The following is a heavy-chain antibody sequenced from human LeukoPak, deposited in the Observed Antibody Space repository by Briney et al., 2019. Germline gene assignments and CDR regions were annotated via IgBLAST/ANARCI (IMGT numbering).Heavy chain of an antibody. D-gene: IGHD4-23*01. V-gene: IGHV1-2*02. J-gene: IGHJ4*02. CDR1: GYTFTGYY. Sequence: GASVKVSCKASGYTFTGYYMHWVRQAPGQGVEWMGWINPNSGGTNYAQKFQGRVTMTRDTSISTAYMELSRLRSDDTAVYYCARSMSTVVTPYTYWGQGTLVTVSS. CDR2: INPNSGGT. CDR3: ARSMSTVVTPYTY.